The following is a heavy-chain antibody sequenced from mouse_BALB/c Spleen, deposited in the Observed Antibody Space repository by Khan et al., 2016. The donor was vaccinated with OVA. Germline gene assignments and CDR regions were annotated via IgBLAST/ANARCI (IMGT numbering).Heavy chain of an antibody. Sequence: EVQLQESGPGLVKPSQSLSLTCTVTGYSITSGYGWNWIRQFPGNNLEWMGYIRYSGSTNYNPYLKSRISITRDTSKNQFFLQLNSVTTEDTATYYCARTARIKYWGQGTTLTVSS. CDR1: GYSITSGYG. J-gene: IGHJ2*01. CDR2: IRYSGST. V-gene: IGHV3-1*02. CDR3: ARTARIKY. D-gene: IGHD1-2*01.